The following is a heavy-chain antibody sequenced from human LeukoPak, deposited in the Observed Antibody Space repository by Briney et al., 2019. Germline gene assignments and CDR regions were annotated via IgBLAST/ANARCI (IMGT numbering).Heavy chain of an antibody. D-gene: IGHD6-19*01. CDR2: TYTGGNT. J-gene: IGHJ3*02. V-gene: IGHV3-53*01. CDR1: GFSVSSNY. Sequence: SRGSLRLSCAASGFSVSSNYMNWVRQAPGKGLEWVSVTYTGGNTYYAESVKGRFTISRDNSKNTLYLQMHSLRAEDTAVYYCASPSSGQSFDIWGQGTMVTVSS. CDR3: ASPSSGQSFDI.